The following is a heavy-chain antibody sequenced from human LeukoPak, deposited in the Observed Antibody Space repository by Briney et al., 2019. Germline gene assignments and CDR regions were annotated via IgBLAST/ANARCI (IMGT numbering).Heavy chain of an antibody. D-gene: IGHD2-2*01. V-gene: IGHV3-30-3*01. CDR1: GFTFSSYA. J-gene: IGHJ4*02. CDR2: ISYDGSNK. CDR3: ARSSAAPFDY. Sequence: PGGSLRLSCAASGFTFSSYAMHWVRQAPGKGLEWVAVISYDGSNKYYADSVKGRFTISRDNSKNTLYLQMNSLRAEDTAVYYCARSSAAPFDYWGQGTLVTVSS.